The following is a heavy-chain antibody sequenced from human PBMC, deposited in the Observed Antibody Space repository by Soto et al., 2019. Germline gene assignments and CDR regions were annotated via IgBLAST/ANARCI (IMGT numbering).Heavy chain of an antibody. Sequence: VSVKVSCKASGFSFIGYYIHWLRQAPGQGLEWMGWINAHSGGTEYAQKFQGRVTLTRDTSISTAYMTLSSLKSDDTAIYYCAKDLTRQLAYWLGPSGQGAQVTVSS. V-gene: IGHV1-2*02. CDR3: AKDLTRQLAYWLGP. CDR2: INAHSGGT. CDR1: GFSFIGYY. J-gene: IGHJ5*02. D-gene: IGHD6-6*01.